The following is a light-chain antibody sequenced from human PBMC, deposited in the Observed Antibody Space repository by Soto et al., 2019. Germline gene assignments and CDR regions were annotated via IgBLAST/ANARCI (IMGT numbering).Light chain of an antibody. CDR3: AAWDNSLSGRGV. CDR2: RNN. Sequence: QSVLTQPPSASGTPGQRVTISCSGSRSNIGSNYVYWFQQLPGTAPRLLIYRNNQRPSGVPDRFSGSKSGTSASLAISGLRSEDEADYYCAAWDNSLSGRGVFGGGIQLTVL. J-gene: IGLJ3*02. V-gene: IGLV1-47*01. CDR1: RSNIGSNY.